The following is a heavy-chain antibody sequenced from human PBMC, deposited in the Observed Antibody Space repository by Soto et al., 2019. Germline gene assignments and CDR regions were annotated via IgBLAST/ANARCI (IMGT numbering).Heavy chain of an antibody. J-gene: IGHJ6*02. CDR1: GYTFTSYG. Sequence: QVQLVQSGAEVKKPGASVKVSCKASGYTFTSYGISWVRQAPGQGLEWMGWISAYNGNTNYAQKLQGRVTMTTDTSTSTAYMELRSLRSDDTAVYYCARDCPQDYRDSSGWYVSPLGAPHYYYGMDVWGQGTTVTVSS. CDR3: ARDCPQDYRDSSGWYVSPLGAPHYYYGMDV. V-gene: IGHV1-18*01. D-gene: IGHD6-19*01. CDR2: ISAYNGNT.